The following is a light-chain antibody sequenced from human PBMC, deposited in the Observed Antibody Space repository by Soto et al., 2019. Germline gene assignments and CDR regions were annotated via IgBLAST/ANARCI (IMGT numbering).Light chain of an antibody. CDR1: SSNIGAGYD. V-gene: IGLV1-40*01. J-gene: IGLJ2*01. CDR2: GNX. Sequence: QSVLTQPPSVSGAPGQRVTISCTGSSSNIGAGYDVHWYQQLPGTAPKLLIYGNXNRPSGVPDRFSGSKSGTSASLAITGXXXXXXXXYYCQSYDSSSRVVFGGGTKLTVL. CDR3: QSYDSSSRVV.